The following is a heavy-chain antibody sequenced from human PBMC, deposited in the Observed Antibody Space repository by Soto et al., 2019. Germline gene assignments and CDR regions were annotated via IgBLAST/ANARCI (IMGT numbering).Heavy chain of an antibody. CDR1: GFTFTRYS. J-gene: IGHJ4*02. CDR2: SSSTTNYI. CDR3: ARESEDLTSNFDY. Sequence: EVQLVESGGGLVKPGGSLRLSCAASGFTFTRYSMNWVRQALGKGLEWVSSSSSTTNYIYYADSMKGRFTVSRDNAKNSVYLEMNSLSAEDTAVYYYARESEDLTSNFDYWGQGTLVTVSS. V-gene: IGHV3-21*01.